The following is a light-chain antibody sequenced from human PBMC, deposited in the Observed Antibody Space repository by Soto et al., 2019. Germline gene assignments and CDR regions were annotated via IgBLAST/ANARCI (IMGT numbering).Light chain of an antibody. V-gene: IGLV2-14*01. CDR1: SSDVGGYNY. Sequence: QSALTQPASVSGSPGQSITISCTGTSSDVGGYNYVSWYQQHPAKAPKLMIYEVSNRPSGVSNRFSGSKSGNTASLTISGLQAEDEVDYYCSPYIRRSGSTSVFGTGTKVTAL. CDR2: EVS. J-gene: IGLJ1*01. CDR3: SPYIRRSGSTSV.